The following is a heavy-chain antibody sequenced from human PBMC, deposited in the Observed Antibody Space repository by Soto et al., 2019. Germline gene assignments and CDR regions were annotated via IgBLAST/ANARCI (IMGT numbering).Heavy chain of an antibody. CDR3: ARDQMGILTGYYPNFYYYGMDV. D-gene: IGHD3-9*01. CDR2: INPNSGGT. V-gene: IGHV1-2*04. J-gene: IGHJ6*02. CDR1: GYTFTGYY. Sequence: EASVKVSCKASGYTFTGYYMHCVRQAPGQGLEWMGWINPNSGGTNYAQKFQGWVTMTRDTSISTAYMELSRLRSDDTAVYYCARDQMGILTGYYPNFYYYGMDVWGQGTTVTVSS.